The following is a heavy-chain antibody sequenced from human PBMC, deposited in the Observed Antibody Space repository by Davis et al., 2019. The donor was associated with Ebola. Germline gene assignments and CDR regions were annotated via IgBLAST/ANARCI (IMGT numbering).Heavy chain of an antibody. CDR1: GGSFSSHP. CDR2: IIPIFDTP. V-gene: IGHV1-69*06. J-gene: IGHJ4*02. Sequence: SVKVSCKTSGGSFSSHPISWVRQATRQGLEWMGGIIPIFDTPHYAQKFQGRITITADTSTSTAYMELSSLRSEDTATYFCARDFDGGNYYFDYWGPGTPVTVSS. D-gene: IGHD3-9*01. CDR3: ARDFDGGNYYFDY.